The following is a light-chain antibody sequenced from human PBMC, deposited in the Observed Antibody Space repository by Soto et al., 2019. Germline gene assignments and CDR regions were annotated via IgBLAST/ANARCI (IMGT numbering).Light chain of an antibody. Sequence: QTVVTQPASVSGSPGQSITISCTGTSSDVGSYNFVSWYQQHPGKAPKVILYEGSKRPSGVSDRFSGSKSGNTASLTISGLQAEDEADYYCCSYAGTSTYVFGTGTKLTVL. CDR1: SSDVGSYNF. CDR3: CSYAGTSTYV. CDR2: EGS. V-gene: IGLV2-23*01. J-gene: IGLJ1*01.